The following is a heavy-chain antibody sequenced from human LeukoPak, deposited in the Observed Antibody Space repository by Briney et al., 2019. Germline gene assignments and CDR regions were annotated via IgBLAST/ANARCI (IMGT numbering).Heavy chain of an antibody. CDR3: ARVEALAVAGTAGFDY. CDR1: GFTFSSYS. V-gene: IGHV3-21*01. J-gene: IGHJ4*02. Sequence: GGSLRLSCAASGFTFSSYSMNWVRQAPGKGLEWVSSISSSSSYIYYADSVKGRFTISRDNAKNSLYLQMNSLRAEDTAVYYCARVEALAVAGTAGFDYWGQGTLVTVSS. D-gene: IGHD6-19*01. CDR2: ISSSSSYI.